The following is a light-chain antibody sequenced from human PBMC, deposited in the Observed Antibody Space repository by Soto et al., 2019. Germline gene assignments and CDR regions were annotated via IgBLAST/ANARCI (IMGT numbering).Light chain of an antibody. Sequence: QSVLTQPASVSGSPGQSITISCTGTSSDVGGYNYVSWYQQHPGKAPKLMIYDVSNRPSGVSNRFSGSKSGNTASLTISGLQAEDEADYYCSSYTISSTLGVVFGGGTQLTVL. V-gene: IGLV2-14*01. J-gene: IGLJ2*01. CDR2: DVS. CDR1: SSDVGGYNY. CDR3: SSYTISSTLGVV.